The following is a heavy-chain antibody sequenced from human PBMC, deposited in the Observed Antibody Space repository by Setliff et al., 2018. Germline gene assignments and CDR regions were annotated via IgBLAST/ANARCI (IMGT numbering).Heavy chain of an antibody. D-gene: IGHD2-15*01. CDR1: GFTFSNDW. V-gene: IGHV3-15*01. J-gene: IGHJ4*02. Sequence: PGGSLRLSCAASGFTFSNDWMSWVRQAPGKGLEWIGHIKSKTDGGTTDYAAPVKGRFTISRDDSKNTLYLQMNSLKTEDTAVYYCARTCSGSGCYAGLESWGQGTPVTVSS. CDR2: IKSKTDGGTT. CDR3: ARTCSGSGCYAGLES.